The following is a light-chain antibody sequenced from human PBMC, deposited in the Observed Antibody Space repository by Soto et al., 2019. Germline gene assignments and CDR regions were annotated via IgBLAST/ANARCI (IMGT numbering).Light chain of an antibody. CDR2: DAS. CDR3: HQRSRGVT. V-gene: IGKV3-11*01. J-gene: IGKJ5*01. CDR1: ESISTY. Sequence: EIVLTQSLATLSLSPGERATLSCRASESISTYLGWYQQKPGQAPRPLIYDASNRATGIPARFSGSGSGTEFTLTSNHPEPYASAVYFCHQRSRGVTFAKGTRLDIK.